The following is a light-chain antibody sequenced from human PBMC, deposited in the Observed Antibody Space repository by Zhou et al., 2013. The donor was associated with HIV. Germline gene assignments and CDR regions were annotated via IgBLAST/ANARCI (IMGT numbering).Light chain of an antibody. CDR3: QQYGRSPWT. V-gene: IGKV3-20*01. CDR1: QSVSSNY. Sequence: EIVLTQSPGTLSLSPGERATLSCRASQSVSSNYLAWYQQKSGQAPRLLIYGASSRATDIPDRLSGSGSGTDFTLTLSRLEPEDFAVYYCQQYGRSPWTFGQGTKVEIK. CDR2: GAS. J-gene: IGKJ1*01.